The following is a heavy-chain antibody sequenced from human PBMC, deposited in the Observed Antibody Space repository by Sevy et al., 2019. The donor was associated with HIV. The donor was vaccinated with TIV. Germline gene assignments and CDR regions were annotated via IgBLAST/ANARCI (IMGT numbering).Heavy chain of an antibody. Sequence: ASVKVSCKASGYTFTGYYMHWVRQAPGQGLEWMGRINPSSGGTNYAQKFQGRVTMTRDTSISTAYVELSRMRSNDTVVYYFTSEVRHLSSIRCSMTGRVYAFDTWGQGTMVTV. CDR2: INPSSGGT. CDR3: TSEVRHLSSIRCSMTGRVYAFDT. V-gene: IGHV1-2*05. J-gene: IGHJ3*02. CDR1: GYTFTGYY. D-gene: IGHD2-2*01.